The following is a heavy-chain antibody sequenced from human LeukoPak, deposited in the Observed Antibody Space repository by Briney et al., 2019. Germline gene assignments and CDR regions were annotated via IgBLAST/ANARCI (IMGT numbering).Heavy chain of an antibody. CDR2: IYHSGGT. CDR3: AGTPSSGWYKAFDY. D-gene: IGHD6-19*01. CDR1: GYSISSDYY. Sequence: SETLSLTCTVSGYSISSDYYWGWIRQPPGKGLEWIGNIYHSGGTYYNPSLKSRVTISLNTSKNQFSLNLSSVTAADTAVYYCAGTPSSGWYKAFDYWGQGTLVTVSS. J-gene: IGHJ4*02. V-gene: IGHV4-38-2*02.